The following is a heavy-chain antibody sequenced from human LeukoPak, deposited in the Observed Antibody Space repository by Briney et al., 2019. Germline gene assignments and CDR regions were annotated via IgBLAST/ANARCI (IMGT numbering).Heavy chain of an antibody. Sequence: ASVKVSCKASGGTFSSYAISWVRQAPGQGLEWMGGVIPIFGTANYAQKFQGRVTITADESTSTAYMELSSLRSEDTAVYYCASAGGGDHLIDYWGQGTLVTVSS. V-gene: IGHV1-69*13. CDR1: GGTFSSYA. CDR2: VIPIFGTA. CDR3: ASAGGGDHLIDY. D-gene: IGHD4-17*01. J-gene: IGHJ4*02.